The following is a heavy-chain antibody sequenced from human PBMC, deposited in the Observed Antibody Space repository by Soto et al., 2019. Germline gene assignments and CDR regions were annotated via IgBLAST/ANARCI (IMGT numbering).Heavy chain of an antibody. D-gene: IGHD3-3*01. CDR3: AKQEPPAYDFWSGYRTDYYFDY. CDR1: GFTFSSYA. V-gene: IGHV3-23*01. J-gene: IGHJ4*02. Sequence: SGGSLRLSCAASGFTFSSYAMSWVRQAPGKGLEWVSAISGSGGSTYYADSVKGRFTISRDNSKNTLYLQMNSLRAEDTAVYYCAKQEPPAYDFWSGYRTDYYFDYWGQGTLVTAPQ. CDR2: ISGSGGST.